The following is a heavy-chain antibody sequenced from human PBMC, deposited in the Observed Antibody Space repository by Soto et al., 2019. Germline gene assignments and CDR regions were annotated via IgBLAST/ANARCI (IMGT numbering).Heavy chain of an antibody. V-gene: IGHV3-7*04. D-gene: IGHD1-26*01. CDR1: GFTFGNYW. Sequence: GGSLRLSCAASGFTFGNYWMSWVRQAPGKGLEWVANIKVDGSEQYYLDSVKGRFTISRDNAKNSLSLQMNSLTAEDTAVYYCARDWDGRGPSIDLWGQGTLVTVSS. CDR3: ARDWDGRGPSIDL. J-gene: IGHJ5*02. CDR2: IKVDGSEQ.